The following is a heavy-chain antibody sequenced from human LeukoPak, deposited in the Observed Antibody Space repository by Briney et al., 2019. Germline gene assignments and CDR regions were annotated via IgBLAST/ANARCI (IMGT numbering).Heavy chain of an antibody. CDR2: IKEDGSEI. V-gene: IGHV3-7*01. D-gene: IGHD4-23*01. CDR1: AFTFSNYW. Sequence: GGSLRLSCAASAFTFSNYWMSWVRQAPGKGLEWVANIKEDGSEIDYVDSVKGRFTISRDNAKNSLYLQMNSLRVDDTAVYYCARDRGYSTFDYWGQGTLVTVSS. J-gene: IGHJ4*02. CDR3: ARDRGYSTFDY.